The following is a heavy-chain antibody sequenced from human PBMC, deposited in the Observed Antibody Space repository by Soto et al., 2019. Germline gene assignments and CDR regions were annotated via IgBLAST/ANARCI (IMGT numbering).Heavy chain of an antibody. J-gene: IGHJ4*02. CDR3: ARGGAYDFWRGYYEAY. CDR1: GFTFSDYY. CDR2: ISSSGNTI. D-gene: IGHD3-3*01. Sequence: QVQLVESGGGLVKPGGSLRLSCAASGFTFSDYYMSWIRQAPGKGLEGVSYISSSGNTIYYADSVKGRFTIARDNAKNSLYLQMNSLRAEDMAVDDCARGGAYDFWRGYYEAYWGQGTLVTVSS. V-gene: IGHV3-11*01.